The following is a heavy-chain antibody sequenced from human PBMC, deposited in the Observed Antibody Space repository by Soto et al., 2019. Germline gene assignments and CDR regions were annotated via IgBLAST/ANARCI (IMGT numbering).Heavy chain of an antibody. D-gene: IGHD3-3*01. J-gene: IGHJ5*01. CDR2: IYWDGDK. CDR3: ARRATMTIFGLIIDNGIWFDS. CDR1: GFSLSTSGAA. Sequence: QINLIESGPTLVKPTQTLTLTCTFSGFSLSTSGAAVGWVRQPPGRALEWLALIYWDGDKRYNASLGNRLTITKDTSMNQVVLTLTNVDPADTATYYCARRATMTIFGLIIDNGIWFDSWGQGTRVIVSS. V-gene: IGHV2-5*02.